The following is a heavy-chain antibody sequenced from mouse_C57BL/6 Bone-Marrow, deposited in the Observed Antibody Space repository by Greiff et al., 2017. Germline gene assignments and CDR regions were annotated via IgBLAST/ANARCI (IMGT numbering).Heavy chain of an antibody. CDR1: GYTFTSYW. Sequence: QVQLQQPGAELVMPGASVKLSCKASGYTFTSYWMHWVKQRPGQGLEWIGEIDPSASYTNYNQKFKGKSTLTVDKSSSTAYMQLSSLKAADAAVYYCARSWFAYWGQGTLVTVSA. V-gene: IGHV1-69*01. J-gene: IGHJ3*01. CDR2: IDPSASYT. CDR3: ARSWFAY.